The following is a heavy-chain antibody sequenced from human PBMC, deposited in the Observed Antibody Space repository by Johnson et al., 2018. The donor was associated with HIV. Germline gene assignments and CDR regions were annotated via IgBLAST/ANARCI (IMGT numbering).Heavy chain of an antibody. J-gene: IGHJ3*02. D-gene: IGHD3-22*01. CDR1: GFTFDEYD. CDR2: INWNGGTP. CDR3: ARDATYYYDSSGSPWDAFDI. Sequence: VQLVESGGDVARPGGSLRLSCEASGFTFDEYDMSWVRQAPGKGLEWVSSINWNGGTPGSADSVTGRFTISRDNSKNTLYLQMNSLRAEDTAVYYCARDATYYYDSSGSPWDAFDIWGQGTMVTVSS. V-gene: IGHV3-20*04.